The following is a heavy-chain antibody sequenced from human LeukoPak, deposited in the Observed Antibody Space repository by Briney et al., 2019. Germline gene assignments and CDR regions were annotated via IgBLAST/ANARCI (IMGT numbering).Heavy chain of an antibody. CDR2: MKEDGSAR. CDR3: AREQGWSDSYYGMDV. J-gene: IGHJ6*02. V-gene: IGHV3-7*01. Sequence: GGSLRLSCVASGFTYRNYWMRWVRQAPGKGLEWLANMKEDGSARYYVDSMKGRFTISRDNAKNSLYLQMNSLRAEDTAVYYCAREQGWSDSYYGMDVWGQGTTVTVSS. CDR1: GFTYRNYW.